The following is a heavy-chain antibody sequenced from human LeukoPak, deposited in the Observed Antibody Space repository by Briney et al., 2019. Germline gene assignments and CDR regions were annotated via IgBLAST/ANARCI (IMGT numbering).Heavy chain of an antibody. J-gene: IGHJ4*02. Sequence: SETLSLTCTVSGGSISNYYWTWIRQTAGKGLEWIGRMSTSGTTNYNPSLKSRLTMSVDTPKNQFSLRLRSVTAEDTAVYYCAKEMATVVTPGDYWGQGTLVTVSS. CDR3: AKEMATVVTPGDY. D-gene: IGHD4-23*01. CDR2: MSTSGTT. V-gene: IGHV4-4*07. CDR1: GGSISNYY.